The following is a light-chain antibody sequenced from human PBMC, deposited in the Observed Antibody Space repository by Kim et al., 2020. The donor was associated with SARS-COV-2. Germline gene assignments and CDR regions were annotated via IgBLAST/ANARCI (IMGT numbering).Light chain of an antibody. CDR3: QQSYSTPLT. V-gene: IGKV1-39*01. Sequence: SASVGDRVTITCRASQSISSYLNWYQQKPGKAPKLLFYAASSLQSGVPSRFSGSGSGTDFTLTISSLQPEDFATYYCQQSYSTPLTFGGGTKLEIK. CDR2: AAS. CDR1: QSISSY. J-gene: IGKJ4*01.